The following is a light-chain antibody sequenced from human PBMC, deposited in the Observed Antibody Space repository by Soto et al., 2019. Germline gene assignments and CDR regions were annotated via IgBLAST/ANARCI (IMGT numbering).Light chain of an antibody. Sequence: QSALTQPPSVSGAPGQRITISCTGSSSNIGARYDVHWYQQLPGAAPKLLIYGNTNRPSGVPDRFSGFKSGTSASLAITGLQAEDEADYYCQSYDSSLSGVVFGGGTKLTVL. J-gene: IGLJ2*01. CDR1: SSNIGARYD. CDR3: QSYDSSLSGVV. V-gene: IGLV1-40*01. CDR2: GNT.